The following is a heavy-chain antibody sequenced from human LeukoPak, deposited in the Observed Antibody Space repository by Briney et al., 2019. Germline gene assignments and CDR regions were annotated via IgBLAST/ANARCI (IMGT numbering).Heavy chain of an antibody. CDR2: IIPIFGTA. V-gene: IGHV1-69*13. CDR1: GGTFSSYA. Sequence: SVKVSCKASGGTFSSYAISWVRQAPGQGLGWMGGIIPIFGTANYAQKFQGRVTITADESTSTAYMELSSLRSEDTAAYYCARHVGTTGTTGYYYFDYWGQGTLVTVSS. J-gene: IGHJ4*02. CDR3: ARHVGTTGTTGYYYFDY. D-gene: IGHD1-1*01.